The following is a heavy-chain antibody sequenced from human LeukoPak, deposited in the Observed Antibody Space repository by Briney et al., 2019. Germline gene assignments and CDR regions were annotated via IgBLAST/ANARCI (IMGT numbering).Heavy chain of an antibody. D-gene: IGHD6-19*01. Sequence: SETLSLTCSVSGGSISGTSYCWGWIRQPPGKGPEWIGSHYHTGRIYHNPSLNSRVTISVDTSKNQFSLKLSSVTVADTAVYYCARQIAVAGKAGFDYWGQGTLVTVSS. CDR3: ARQIAVAGKAGFDY. CDR1: GGSISGTSYC. CDR2: HYHTGRI. J-gene: IGHJ4*02. V-gene: IGHV4-39*07.